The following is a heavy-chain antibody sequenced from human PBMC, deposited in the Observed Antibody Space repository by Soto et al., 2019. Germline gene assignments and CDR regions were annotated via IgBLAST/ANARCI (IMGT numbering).Heavy chain of an antibody. V-gene: IGHV4-31*03. CDR2: IYDSGST. CDR3: ARVDLDYVTGMDV. Sequence: SSETLSLTCTVSGGSISSSSYYWSWIRQVPGKGLEWLGYIYDSGSTYYNPSLKSRISMSLDTSKNQFSLKLSSVTAADTAVYYCARVDLDYVTGMDVWGQGTTVTVSS. CDR1: GGSISSSSYY. D-gene: IGHD4-17*01. J-gene: IGHJ6*02.